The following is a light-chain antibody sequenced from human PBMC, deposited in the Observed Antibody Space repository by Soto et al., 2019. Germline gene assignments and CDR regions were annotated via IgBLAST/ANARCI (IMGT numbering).Light chain of an antibody. CDR3: QQYDSSPRA. J-gene: IGKJ1*01. CDR2: GSS. V-gene: IGKV3-20*01. Sequence: ENVLTQSPATLSLSPGERATLFCRASPSLSSSSLAWYQQRPGQAPRLLIYGSSSRATGIPDRFSGTLSGTDFTLTISRLEPEDSAVYYCQQYDSSPRAFGQGTMVEIK. CDR1: PSLSSSS.